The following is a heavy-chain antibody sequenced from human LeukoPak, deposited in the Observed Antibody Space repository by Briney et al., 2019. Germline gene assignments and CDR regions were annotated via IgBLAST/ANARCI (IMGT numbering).Heavy chain of an antibody. J-gene: IGHJ4*02. V-gene: IGHV4-59*01. Sequence: ETLSLTCTVYGGSISSYYWSWIRQPPGKGLEWIGYIYYSGSTNYNPSLKSRVTISVDTSKNQFSLKLSSVTAADTAVYYCARALDYYGSGSYFFDYWGQGTLVTVSS. CDR3: ARALDYYGSGSYFFDY. D-gene: IGHD3-10*01. CDR2: IYYSGST. CDR1: GGSISSYY.